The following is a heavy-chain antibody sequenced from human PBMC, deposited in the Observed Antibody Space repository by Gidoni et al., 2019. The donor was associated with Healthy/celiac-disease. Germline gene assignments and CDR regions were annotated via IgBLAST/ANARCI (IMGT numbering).Heavy chain of an antibody. CDR3: ARDHQFLDYYYMDV. J-gene: IGHJ6*03. CDR1: GFTVSSNY. D-gene: IGHD3-3*01. V-gene: IGHV3-53*01. CDR2: IYSGGST. Sequence: EVQLVESGGGLIQPGGSVRLSCAASGFTVSSNYMSWVRQAPGKGLEWVSVIYSGGSTYYADSVKGRFTISRDNSKNTLYLQMNSLRAEDTAVYYCARDHQFLDYYYMDVWGKGTTVTVSS.